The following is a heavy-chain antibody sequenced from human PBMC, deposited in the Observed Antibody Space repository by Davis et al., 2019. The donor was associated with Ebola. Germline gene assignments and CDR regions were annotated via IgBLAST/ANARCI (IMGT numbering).Heavy chain of an antibody. J-gene: IGHJ6*02. Sequence: GESLKISCAASGFTFRIYWMHWVRPVPGKGLVWVSRISKDESNTYADFVKGRFTISRDNAKNSLYLQMNRLRVEDTAVYYCAKCISTSCYLPNGMDVGGQGTTVTVSS. V-gene: IGHV3-74*01. CDR3: AKCISTSCYLPNGMDV. D-gene: IGHD2-2*01. CDR1: GFTFRIYW. CDR2: ISKDESNT.